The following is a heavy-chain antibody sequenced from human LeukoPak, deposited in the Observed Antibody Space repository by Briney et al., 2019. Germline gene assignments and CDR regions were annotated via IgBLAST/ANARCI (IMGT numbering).Heavy chain of an antibody. CDR1: DGSITNYD. Sequence: SETLSLTCTASDGSITNYDWSWDRQPPGKGLEFIGHIHYSGTTNYNPSLRSRVTISIDTSKKHFFLKLKSVTAADTAVYYCATGYGDFRVEGRYFYSWGQGTLVTVSS. D-gene: IGHD4-17*01. J-gene: IGHJ4*02. V-gene: IGHV4-59*01. CDR2: IHYSGTT. CDR3: ATGYGDFRVEGRYFYS.